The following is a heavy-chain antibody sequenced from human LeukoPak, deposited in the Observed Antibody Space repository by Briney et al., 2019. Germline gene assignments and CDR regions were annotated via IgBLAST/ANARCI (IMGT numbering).Heavy chain of an antibody. V-gene: IGHV4-59*12. D-gene: IGHD2-15*01. Sequence: PSETLSLTCSVSGDSISSYYWSWIRQPPGKGLEWIGYIYYSGNTNYNPPLKSRVTMSVDTSKNQFSLKLSSVTAADTAVYYCARWGCSGGSCSFDYWGQGTLVTVSS. CDR2: IYYSGNT. J-gene: IGHJ4*02. CDR3: ARWGCSGGSCSFDY. CDR1: GDSISSYY.